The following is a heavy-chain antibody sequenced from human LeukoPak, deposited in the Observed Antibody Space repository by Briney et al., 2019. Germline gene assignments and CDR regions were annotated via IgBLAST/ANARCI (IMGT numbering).Heavy chain of an antibody. V-gene: IGHV1-8*01. CDR2: MNPNSGNT. CDR1: GYTFTSYD. D-gene: IGHD3-22*01. J-gene: IGHJ6*02. CDR3: ARGYYDSSGYPRSYYGMDV. Sequence: ASVKVSCKASGYTFTSYDINWVRQATGQGLEWMGWMNPNSGNTGYAQKFQGRVTMTRNTSISTAYMELSSLRSEDTAVYYCARGYYDSSGYPRSYYGMDVWGQGTTVTVSS.